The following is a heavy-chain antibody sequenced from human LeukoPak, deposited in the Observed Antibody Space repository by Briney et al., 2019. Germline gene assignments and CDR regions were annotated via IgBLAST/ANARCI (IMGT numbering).Heavy chain of an antibody. Sequence: KPSETLSLTCTVSGGSLFGYYWSWIRQPPGKGLEWIGYVHHSGSTTYSPSLKSRVTISADTSRNQFSLKLSSVTAADTAVYYCARTFNSNLYYFEYWGQGTLVTVSS. CDR1: GGSLFGYY. CDR3: ARTFNSNLYYFEY. CDR2: VHHSGST. D-gene: IGHD3-10*01. J-gene: IGHJ4*02. V-gene: IGHV4-59*01.